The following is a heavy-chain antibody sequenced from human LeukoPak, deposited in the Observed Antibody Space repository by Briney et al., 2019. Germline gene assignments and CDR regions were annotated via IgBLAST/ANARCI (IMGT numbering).Heavy chain of an antibody. V-gene: IGHV1-2*02. Sequence: GGSLRLSCAASGFTFSSYGMHWVRQAPGQGLEWMAWVNRNSGGTNYAQKVQGRVTMTRDTAITTVYMEMSRLRADDTALYYCARSPHILAGENFDYWGQGTLVTVSS. D-gene: IGHD3-9*01. CDR1: GFTFSSYG. CDR2: VNRNSGGT. CDR3: ARSPHILAGENFDY. J-gene: IGHJ4*02.